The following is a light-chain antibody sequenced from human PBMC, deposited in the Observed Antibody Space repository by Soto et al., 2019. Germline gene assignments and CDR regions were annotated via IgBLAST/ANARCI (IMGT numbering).Light chain of an antibody. CDR3: SSFTSSSTWV. CDR2: EVN. CDR1: SSDVGGYKY. Sequence: QSVLTHPASVSGSPGQTITISCTGTSSDVGGYKYVSWYQQHPGKAPKLMIYEVNNRPSGVSSRFSGSKSGNTASLTISGLQAEDEADYYCSSFTSSSTWVFGGVTKLTVL. V-gene: IGLV2-14*01. J-gene: IGLJ3*02.